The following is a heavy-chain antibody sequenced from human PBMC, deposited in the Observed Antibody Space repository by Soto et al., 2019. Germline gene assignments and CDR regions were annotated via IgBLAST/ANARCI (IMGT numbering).Heavy chain of an antibody. D-gene: IGHD1-26*01. V-gene: IGHV4-59*01. Sequence: SETLSLTGTVSGGSISSYYCSWIRQPPWKGLEWIGYIYYSGSTNYNPSLKSRVTISVDTSKNQFSLKLSSVTAADTAVYYCARGGATEYYFDYLGQGTLVTVSS. CDR3: ARGGATEYYFDY. CDR2: IYYSGST. CDR1: GGSISSYY. J-gene: IGHJ4*02.